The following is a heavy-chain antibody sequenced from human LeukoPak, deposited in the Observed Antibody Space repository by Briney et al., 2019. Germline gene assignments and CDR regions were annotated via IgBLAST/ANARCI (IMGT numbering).Heavy chain of an antibody. D-gene: IGHD3-22*01. V-gene: IGHV3-23*01. CDR1: GFTFSSYA. CDR2: ISGSGGST. CDR3: ARVKAPDYYDSSDGDRAFDY. Sequence: GGSLRLSCAASGFTFSSYAMSWVRQAPGKGLEWVSAISGSGGSTYYADSVKGPFTISRDNSKNTLYLQMNSLRAEDTAVYYCARVKAPDYYDSSDGDRAFDYWGQGTLVTVSS. J-gene: IGHJ4*02.